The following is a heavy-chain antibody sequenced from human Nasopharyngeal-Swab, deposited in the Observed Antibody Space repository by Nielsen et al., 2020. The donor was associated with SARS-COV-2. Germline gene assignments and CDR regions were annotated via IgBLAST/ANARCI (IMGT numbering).Heavy chain of an antibody. D-gene: IGHD3-22*01. Sequence: SVKVSCKASGITHNSYADSWLRLAPGQGLEWVGRIIPVRGMTNSAQRFQDKVTITADNSTYTTYMEFRGLKYVDTATYYCARQSDYESSTYAFEFCGQGSPVTVS. J-gene: IGHJ4*02. CDR1: GITHNSYA. CDR2: IIPVRGMT. V-gene: IGHV1-69*04. CDR3: ARQSDYESSTYAFEF.